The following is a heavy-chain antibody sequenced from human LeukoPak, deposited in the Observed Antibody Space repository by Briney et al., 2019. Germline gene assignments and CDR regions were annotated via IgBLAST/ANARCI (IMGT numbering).Heavy chain of an antibody. V-gene: IGHV4-38-2*02. CDR3: ARCFGSGAYEDY. Sequence: PSETLSLTCTVSGYFLSSGHYWGWIRQPPGKGLEWIGNIYHSGSTHYNPSLKTRVTVSVNTPKNQFSLKLSSVAAADTAVYYCARCFGSGAYEDYWGQGILVTVSS. J-gene: IGHJ4*02. CDR1: GYFLSSGHY. D-gene: IGHD3-10*01. CDR2: IYHSGST.